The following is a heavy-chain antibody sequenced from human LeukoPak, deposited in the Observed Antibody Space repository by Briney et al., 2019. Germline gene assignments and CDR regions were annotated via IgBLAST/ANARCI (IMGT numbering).Heavy chain of an antibody. V-gene: IGHV1-8*03. CDR1: GYTFSNND. CDR3: ASGDTGIAAAGTYY. Sequence: ASVKVSCKASGYTFSNNDINWVRQATGQGLEWMGWMNPISGNTGFAQKFQGRVTITRITSISTAYMELSSLRSEDTAVYYCASGDTGIAAAGTYYWGQGTLVTVSS. CDR2: MNPISGNT. J-gene: IGHJ4*02. D-gene: IGHD6-13*01.